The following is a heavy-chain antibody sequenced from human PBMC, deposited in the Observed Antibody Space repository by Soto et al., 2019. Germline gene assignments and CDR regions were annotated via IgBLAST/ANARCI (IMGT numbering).Heavy chain of an antibody. V-gene: IGHV4-4*02. CDR3: ARASYDFWSGYYISPGPYYFDY. CDR2: IYHSGST. D-gene: IGHD3-3*01. Sequence: QVQLQESGPGLVKPSGTLSLTCAVSGGSISSSNWWSWVRQPPGKGLEWSGEIYHSGSTNYNPSLKSRVTISVDKSKNQFSLKLSSVTAADTAVYYCARASYDFWSGYYISPGPYYFDYWGQGTLVTVSS. CDR1: GGSISSSNW. J-gene: IGHJ4*02.